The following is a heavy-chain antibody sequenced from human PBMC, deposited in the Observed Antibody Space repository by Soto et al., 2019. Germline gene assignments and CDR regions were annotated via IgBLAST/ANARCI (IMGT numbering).Heavy chain of an antibody. Sequence: GGSLRLSCAASGFTFSSYGMHWVRQAPGKGLEWVAVISYDGSNKYYADSVKGRFTISRDNSKNTLYLQMNSLRAEDTAVYYCAKLNSVDYWCQAALVTVS. J-gene: IGHJ4*02. D-gene: IGHD1-1*01. V-gene: IGHV3-30*18. CDR1: GFTFSSYG. CDR2: ISYDGSNK. CDR3: AKLNSVDY.